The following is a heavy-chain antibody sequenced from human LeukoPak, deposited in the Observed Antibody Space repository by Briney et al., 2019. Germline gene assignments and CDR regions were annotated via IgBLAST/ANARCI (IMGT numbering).Heavy chain of an antibody. CDR2: INHSGGT. CDR1: GFTFSSYS. V-gene: IGHV4-34*01. Sequence: GSLRLSCAASGFTFSSYSMNWIRQPPGKGLEWIGEINHSGGTNYNPSLKSRVTISVDTSKNQFSLKLSSVTAADTAVYYCARAPRPANDYGDYYYYYGMDVWGQGTTVTVSS. D-gene: IGHD4-17*01. CDR3: ARAPRPANDYGDYYYYYGMDV. J-gene: IGHJ6*02.